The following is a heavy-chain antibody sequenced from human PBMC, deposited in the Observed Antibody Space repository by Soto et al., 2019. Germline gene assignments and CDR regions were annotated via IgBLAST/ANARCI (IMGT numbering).Heavy chain of an antibody. CDR2: TSYDGSNK. J-gene: IGHJ6*02. V-gene: IGHV3-30*18. Sequence: PGGSLRLSCAASGFTFSSYGMHWVRQAPGKGLEWVAVTSYDGSNKYYADSVKGRFTISRDNSKNTLYLQMNSLRAEDTAVYYCAKVPGIYYYGMDVWGQGTTVTV. CDR3: AKVPGIYYYGMDV. CDR1: GFTFSSYG.